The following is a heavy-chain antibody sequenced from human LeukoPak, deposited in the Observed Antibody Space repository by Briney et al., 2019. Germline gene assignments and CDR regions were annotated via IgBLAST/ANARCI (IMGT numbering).Heavy chain of an antibody. CDR1: GFTFDDYA. V-gene: IGHV3-9*01. J-gene: IGHJ3*02. Sequence: GGSLRLSCAASGFTFDDYAMHWVRQAPGKGLEWVSGISWNSGSIGYADSVKGRFTISRDNAKNSLYLQMNSLRAEDTAVYYCARDNHGGDYDDAFDIWGQGTMVTVSS. CDR3: ARDNHGGDYDDAFDI. D-gene: IGHD4-17*01. CDR2: ISWNSGSI.